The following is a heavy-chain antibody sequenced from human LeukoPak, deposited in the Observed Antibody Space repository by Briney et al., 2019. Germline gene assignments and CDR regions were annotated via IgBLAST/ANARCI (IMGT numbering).Heavy chain of an antibody. J-gene: IGHJ4*02. Sequence: GGSLRLSCAASGFTFSSYWMSWVRQAPGKGLEWVSSISSSSSYIYYADSVKGRFTISRDNAKNSLYLQMNSLRAEDTAVYYCARVASSSSGSYWGQGTLVTVSS. CDR2: ISSSSSYI. CDR3: ARVASSSSGSY. V-gene: IGHV3-21*01. D-gene: IGHD6-6*01. CDR1: GFTFSSYW.